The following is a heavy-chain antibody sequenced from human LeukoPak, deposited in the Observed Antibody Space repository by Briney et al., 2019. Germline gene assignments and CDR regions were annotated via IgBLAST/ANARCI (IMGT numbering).Heavy chain of an antibody. V-gene: IGHV1-18*01. CDR3: ARDRRVVVPAAMGY. D-gene: IGHD2-2*01. CDR2: ISAYNGNT. CDR1: GGTFSSYG. Sequence: ASVKVSCKASGGTFSSYGISWVRQAPGQGLEWMGWISAYNGNTKYAQKLQGRVTMTTDTSTSTAYMELRSLRSDDTAVYYCARDRRVVVPAAMGYWGQGTLVTVSS. J-gene: IGHJ4*02.